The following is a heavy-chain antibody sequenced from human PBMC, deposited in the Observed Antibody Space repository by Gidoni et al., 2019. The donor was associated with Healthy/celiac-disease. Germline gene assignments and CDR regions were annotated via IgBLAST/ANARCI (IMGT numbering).Heavy chain of an antibody. CDR3: AREAYSSSVAGEYYFDY. J-gene: IGHJ4*02. D-gene: IGHD6-6*01. CDR2: IYTSGST. V-gene: IGHV4-4*07. CDR1: GGSISSYY. Sequence: QVQLQESGPGLVKPSETLSLTCTVSGGSISSYYWSWVRQPAGKGLEWIGRIYTSGSTNYNPSLKSRVTMSVDPSKNQFSLKLSSVTAADTAVYYCAREAYSSSVAGEYYFDYWGQGTLVTVSS.